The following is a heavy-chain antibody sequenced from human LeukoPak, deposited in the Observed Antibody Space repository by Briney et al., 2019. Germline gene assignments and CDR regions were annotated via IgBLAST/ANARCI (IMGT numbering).Heavy chain of an antibody. V-gene: IGHV4-59*08. CDR2: IHYTGSP. CDR3: ARGPYSRVPTAWFDP. D-gene: IGHD6-13*01. Sequence: SETLSLTCTVSGGSNYWSWIRQPPGKGLEWIAYIHYTGSPNYNPSLKSRVTISVDTSKNQFSLKLSSVTAADTAVYYCARGPYSRVPTAWFDPWGQGTLVTVSS. J-gene: IGHJ5*02. CDR1: GGSNY.